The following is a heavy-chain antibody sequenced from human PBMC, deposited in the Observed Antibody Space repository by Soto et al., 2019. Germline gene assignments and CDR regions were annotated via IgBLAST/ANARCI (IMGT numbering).Heavy chain of an antibody. CDR2: ISGSAGST. CDR1: GFTFSSYA. Sequence: EVQLLESGGGLVQPGGSLRLSCAASGFTFSSYAMSWVRQAPGKGLEWVSAISGSAGSTYYADSVKGWFTISRDNSKNTLYLQMNSLRAEDTAVFYCTKDLWPYLPAGGEFDSWGQGTLVTVSS. D-gene: IGHD3-16*01. J-gene: IGHJ4*02. CDR3: TKDLWPYLPAGGEFDS. V-gene: IGHV3-23*01.